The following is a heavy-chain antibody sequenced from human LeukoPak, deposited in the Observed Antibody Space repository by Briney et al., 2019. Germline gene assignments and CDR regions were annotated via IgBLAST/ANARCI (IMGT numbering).Heavy chain of an antibody. V-gene: IGHV3-23*01. CDR1: GFTFTSYG. CDR3: ANSYYYMDV. Sequence: GGSLRLSCAPSGFTFTSYGITWLRQAPGKGLEWVSDISGSGSTTYADSVKGRFTISRDNSKNTLYLQMNSLRAEDTAIYYCANSYYYMDVWGKGTTVTVSS. CDR2: ISGSGSTT. J-gene: IGHJ6*03.